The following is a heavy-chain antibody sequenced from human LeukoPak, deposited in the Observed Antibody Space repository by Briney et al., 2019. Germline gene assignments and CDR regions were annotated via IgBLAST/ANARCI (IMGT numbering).Heavy chain of an antibody. J-gene: IGHJ6*03. CDR1: GFTFSSYG. Sequence: PGGSLRLSCAASGFTFSSYGMHWVRQAPGKGLEWVAVISYDGSNKYYADSVKGRFTISRDNSKNTLYLQMNSLGAEDTAVYYCAKELSSSWPDINYYYYMDVWGKGTTVTVSS. V-gene: IGHV3-30*18. D-gene: IGHD6-13*01. CDR3: AKELSSSWPDINYYYYMDV. CDR2: ISYDGSNK.